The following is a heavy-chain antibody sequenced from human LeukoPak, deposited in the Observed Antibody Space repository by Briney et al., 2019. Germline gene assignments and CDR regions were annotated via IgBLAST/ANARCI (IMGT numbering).Heavy chain of an antibody. CDR3: ASIGYCSGGSRYTIDY. V-gene: IGHV4-39*07. CDR1: GGSISSSSYY. D-gene: IGHD2-15*01. CDR2: IYYSGST. J-gene: IGHJ4*02. Sequence: PSETLSLTCTVSGGSISSSSYYWGWIRQPPGKGLEWIGSIYYSGSTYYNPSLKSRVTISVDTSKNQFSLKLSSVTAADTAVYYCASIGYCSGGSRYTIDYWGQGTLVTVSS.